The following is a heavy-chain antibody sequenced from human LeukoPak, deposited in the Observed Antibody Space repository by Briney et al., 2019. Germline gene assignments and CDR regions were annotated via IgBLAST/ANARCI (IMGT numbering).Heavy chain of an antibody. Sequence: SETLSLTCAVYGGSFSSYYWSWLRQSPGKGLEWIAEINHRGDTNYNPSVKSRVTISVDTSKNQFSLKVTSLTAADTAVYYCARGPTISDTGYFDYWGQGTLVTVSS. D-gene: IGHD2-21*01. V-gene: IGHV4-34*01. CDR2: INHRGDT. J-gene: IGHJ4*03. CDR1: GGSFSSYY. CDR3: ARGPTISDTGYFDY.